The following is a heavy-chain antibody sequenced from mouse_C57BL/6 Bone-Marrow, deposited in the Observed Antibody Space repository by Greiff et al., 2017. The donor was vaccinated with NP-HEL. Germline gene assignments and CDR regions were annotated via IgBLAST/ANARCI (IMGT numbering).Heavy chain of an antibody. Sequence: EVKVVESGGGLVQPGGSLSLSCAASGFTFTDYYMSWVRQPPGKALEWLGFIRNKADGYTTEYSASVKGRFTISSDKSQSILYLQMNALRAEDSATYYCARVPSYYDGSSYCYWYFDVWGTGTTVTVSS. CDR1: GFTFTDYY. CDR2: IRNKADGYTT. D-gene: IGHD1-1*01. J-gene: IGHJ1*03. CDR3: ARVPSYYDGSSYCYWYFDV. V-gene: IGHV7-3*01.